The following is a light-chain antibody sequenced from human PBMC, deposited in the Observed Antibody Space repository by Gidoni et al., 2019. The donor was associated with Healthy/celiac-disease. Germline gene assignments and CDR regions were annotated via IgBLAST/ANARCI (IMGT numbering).Light chain of an antibody. CDR1: SSNVGAGYD. J-gene: IGLJ3*02. V-gene: IGLV1-40*01. CDR3: QSYDSSLSGSV. CDR2: SNS. Sequence: SVLTQPPSVSGPPGQTVTISCTGNSSNVGAGYDVHWYQQLPGTAPKLLIYSNSNRPAGVPDRVSGSKSGTSASLAITGLQAEDEADYYCQSYDSSLSGSVFGGGTKLTVL.